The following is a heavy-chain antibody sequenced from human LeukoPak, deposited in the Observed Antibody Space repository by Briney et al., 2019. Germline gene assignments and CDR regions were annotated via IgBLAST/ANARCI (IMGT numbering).Heavy chain of an antibody. CDR2: INPSGGST. D-gene: IGHD6-6*01. CDR1: GYTFTSYY. V-gene: IGHV1-46*01. J-gene: IGHJ6*02. CDR3: AREEGRISYSSSPYYYYGMDV. Sequence: ASVKVSCKASGYTFTSYYMHWVRQAPGQGLEWMGIINPSGGSTSYAQKFQGRVTMTRDTSTSTVYMELSSLRSEDTAVYYCAREEGRISYSSSPYYYYGMDVWGQGTTVTVSS.